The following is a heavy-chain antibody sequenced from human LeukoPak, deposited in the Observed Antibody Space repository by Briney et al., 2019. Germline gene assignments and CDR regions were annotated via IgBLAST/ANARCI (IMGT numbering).Heavy chain of an antibody. D-gene: IGHD3-16*01. V-gene: IGHV3-7*03. Sequence: GGSLRLSCAASGLTFTSYSMNWARQAPGKGLEWVASINHSGNVNYYVDSVKGRFTISRDNAKNSLYLQMSNLRAEDTAVYFCARGGGLDVWGQGATVTVSS. CDR3: ARGGGLDV. J-gene: IGHJ6*02. CDR1: GLTFTSYS. CDR2: INHSGNVN.